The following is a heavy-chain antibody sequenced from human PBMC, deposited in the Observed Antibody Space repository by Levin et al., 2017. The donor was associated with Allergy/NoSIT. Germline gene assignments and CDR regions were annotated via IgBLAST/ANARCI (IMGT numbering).Heavy chain of an antibody. D-gene: IGHD3-22*01. J-gene: IGHJ3*02. CDR3: ARDYYDSSGYWIGSGDPYAFDI. Sequence: PGGSLRLSCAASGFTFSSYWMSWVRQAPGKGLEWVANIKQDGSEKYYVDSVKGRFTISRDNAKNSLYLQMNSLRAEDTAVYYCARDYYDSSGYWIGSGDPYAFDIWGQGTMVTVSS. CDR1: GFTFSSYW. CDR2: IKQDGSEK. V-gene: IGHV3-7*01.